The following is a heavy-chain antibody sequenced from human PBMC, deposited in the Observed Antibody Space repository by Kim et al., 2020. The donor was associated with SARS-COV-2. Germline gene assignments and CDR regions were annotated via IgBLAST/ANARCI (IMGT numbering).Heavy chain of an antibody. CDR3: AKGVRGGYFDWLSDRGHDAFDI. V-gene: IGHV3-23*01. D-gene: IGHD3-9*01. Sequence: GGSLRLSCAASGFTFSSYAMSWVRQAPGKGLEWVSAISGSGGSTYYADSVKGRFTISRDNSKNTLYLQMNSLRAEDTAVYYCAKGVRGGYFDWLSDRGHDAFDIWGQGTMVTVSS. CDR2: ISGSGGST. CDR1: GFTFSSYA. J-gene: IGHJ3*02.